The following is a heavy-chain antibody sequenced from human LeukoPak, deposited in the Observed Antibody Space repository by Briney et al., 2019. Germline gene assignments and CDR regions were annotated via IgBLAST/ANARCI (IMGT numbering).Heavy chain of an antibody. Sequence: ASVKVSCKASGYTFIVYYMHWVRQAPGKGLEWMGRVDPEDGGTVFAEKFQGRVTMTADTSTDTAHMELSSLRSEDTAVYYCAKVSDFWSGYKYFQHWGQGTLVTVSS. D-gene: IGHD3-3*01. CDR1: GYTFIVYY. J-gene: IGHJ1*01. CDR2: VDPEDGGT. CDR3: AKVSDFWSGYKYFQH. V-gene: IGHV1-69-2*01.